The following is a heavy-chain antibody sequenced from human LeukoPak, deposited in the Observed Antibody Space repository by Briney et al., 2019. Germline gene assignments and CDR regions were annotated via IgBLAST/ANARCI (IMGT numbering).Heavy chain of an antibody. Sequence: GRSLRLSCVASGFTFNFVMHWVRQAPGKGLEWVAVIWYDGSNKYYADSVKGRFAISRDDSKNTLYLQMNSLRVEDTAVYYCARDRSVLWFDPWGQGTLVTVSS. V-gene: IGHV3-33*01. J-gene: IGHJ5*02. CDR3: ARDRSVLWFDP. CDR2: IWYDGSNK. CDR1: GFTFNFV. D-gene: IGHD3-10*02.